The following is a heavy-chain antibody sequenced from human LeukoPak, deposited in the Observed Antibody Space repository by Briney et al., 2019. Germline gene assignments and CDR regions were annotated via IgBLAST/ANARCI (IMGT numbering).Heavy chain of an antibody. V-gene: IGHV3-48*01. Sequence: GGSLRLSCAASGFTFSSYSMKWVRQAPGKGLEWVSYISSSSSTIYYADSVRGRFTISRDNAKNSLYLRMNSLRAADTAMYYCAREGSAFDPWGQGTLVTVSS. CDR2: ISSSSSTI. J-gene: IGHJ5*02. D-gene: IGHD1-26*01. CDR3: AREGSAFDP. CDR1: GFTFSSYS.